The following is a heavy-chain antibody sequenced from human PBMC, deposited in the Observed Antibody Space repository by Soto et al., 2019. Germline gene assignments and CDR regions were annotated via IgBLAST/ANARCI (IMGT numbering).Heavy chain of an antibody. Sequence: LRLCCAAAGFTFSSYSMNWVRQDPWKGREWVSSISSSSSYIYYADSVKGRFTISRDNANNSLYLQMNSLRAEDTAVYYCASDLAQYCSSPSCYQDYWGHGTLVTVSS. CDR3: ASDLAQYCSSPSCYQDY. D-gene: IGHD2-2*01. CDR1: GFTFSSYS. V-gene: IGHV3-21*01. J-gene: IGHJ4*01. CDR2: ISSSSSYI.